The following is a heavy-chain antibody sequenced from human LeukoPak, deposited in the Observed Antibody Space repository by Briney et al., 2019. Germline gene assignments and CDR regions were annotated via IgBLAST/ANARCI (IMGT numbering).Heavy chain of an antibody. CDR1: GGSFSGYY. V-gene: IGHV4-34*01. CDR2: INHSGST. D-gene: IGHD2/OR15-2a*01. J-gene: IGHJ6*03. CDR3: ARGSMSGGYYYYYYMDV. Sequence: PSETLSLICAVYGGSFSGYYWSWIRQPPGKGLEWIGEINHSGSTNYNPSLKSRVTISVDTSKNQFSLKLSSVTAADTAVYYCARGSMSGGYYYYYYMDVWGKGTAVTVSS.